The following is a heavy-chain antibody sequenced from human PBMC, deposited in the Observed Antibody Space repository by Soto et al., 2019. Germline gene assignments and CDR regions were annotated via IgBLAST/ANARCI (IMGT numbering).Heavy chain of an antibody. J-gene: IGHJ6*02. CDR2: INHSGST. Sequence: SETLSLTCAVYGGSFSGYYWSWIRQPPGKGLEWIGEINHSGSTNYNPSLKSRVTISVDTSKNQFSLKLSSVTAADTAVYYCARGLIVVVPAAPRWVYYYGMDVWGQGTTVTVSS. D-gene: IGHD2-2*01. CDR1: GGSFSGYY. V-gene: IGHV4-34*01. CDR3: ARGLIVVVPAAPRWVYYYGMDV.